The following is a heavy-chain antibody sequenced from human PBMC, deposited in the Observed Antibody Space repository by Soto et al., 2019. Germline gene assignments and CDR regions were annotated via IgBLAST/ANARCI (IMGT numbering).Heavy chain of an antibody. J-gene: IGHJ5*02. CDR3: AKAVVVVAATPPNWFDP. CDR2: ISGSGGST. D-gene: IGHD2-15*01. CDR1: GFTFSSYA. V-gene: IGHV3-23*01. Sequence: GGSLRLSCAASGFTFSSYAMSWVRQAPRKGLEWVSAISGSGGSTYYAASVKGRFTISRDNSKNTLYLQMNSLRAEDTAVYYFAKAVVVVAATPPNWFDPWGHGTLVTVSS.